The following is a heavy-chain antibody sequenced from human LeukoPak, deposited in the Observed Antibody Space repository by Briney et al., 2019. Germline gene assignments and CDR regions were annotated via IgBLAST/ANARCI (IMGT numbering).Heavy chain of an antibody. CDR1: GGSFSGHY. V-gene: IGHV4-34*01. D-gene: IGHD5-18*01. Sequence: SETLSLTCAVYGGSFSGHYWSWIRQPPGKGLEWIAEITDTGSSNYNPSLKSRVTISVDTSKNQVSLKLIPVTAADTAVYYCARKKRGYGYNWLDPWGQGTLVTVSS. CDR3: ARKKRGYGYNWLDP. J-gene: IGHJ5*02. CDR2: ITDTGSS.